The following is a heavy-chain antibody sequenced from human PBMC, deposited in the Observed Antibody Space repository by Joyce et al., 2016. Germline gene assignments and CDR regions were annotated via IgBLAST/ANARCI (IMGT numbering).Heavy chain of an antibody. Sequence: VQLVGSGGGLIQPGGSLRLSCEASGFADSSNYMSWGRQAPGRVLEWVSVIYSGDGTYYADSVKGRFTISRDKSKNTLYLQMNNLIVEDTAMYYCARDSSNTYSGMDVWGQGTTVTVAS. CDR2: IYSGDGT. D-gene: IGHD4-11*01. V-gene: IGHV3-53*01. J-gene: IGHJ6*02. CDR3: ARDSSNTYSGMDV. CDR1: GFADSSNY.